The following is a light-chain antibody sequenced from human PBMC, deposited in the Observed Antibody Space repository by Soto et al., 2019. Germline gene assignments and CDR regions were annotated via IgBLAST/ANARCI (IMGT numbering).Light chain of an antibody. CDR2: DYN. CDR1: GSNIGSNF. CDR3: GAWDSSLSAVV. V-gene: IGLV1-51*01. J-gene: IGLJ2*01. Sequence: QSVLTQPPSVSAAPGQKVTISCSGSGSNIGSNFVSWYQQLPGTAPKLLIYDYNKRPSGIPDRFSGSKSGTSATLGIAGLQPADEADYYGGAWDSSLSAVVFGGGTKLTVL.